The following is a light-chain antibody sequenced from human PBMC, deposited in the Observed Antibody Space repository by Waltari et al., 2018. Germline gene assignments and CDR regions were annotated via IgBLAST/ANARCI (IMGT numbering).Light chain of an antibody. J-gene: IGLJ3*02. V-gene: IGLV2-11*01. CDR2: DVT. Sequence: SALTQPRSVSGSPGQSVTISCTGTTSDVGGYNYVSCYQHHPGKAPKLMIFDVTQRPSGVPDRFSGSKSANMASLTISGLQAEDEADYYCCSFAGTYTWVFGGGTKVTVL. CDR3: CSFAGTYTWV. CDR1: TSDVGGYNY.